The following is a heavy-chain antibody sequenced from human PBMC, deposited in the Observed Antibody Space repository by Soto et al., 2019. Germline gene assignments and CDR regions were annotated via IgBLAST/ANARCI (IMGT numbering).Heavy chain of an antibody. V-gene: IGHV1-69*08. CDR3: AREGYSSSWYGMDV. J-gene: IGHJ6*02. D-gene: IGHD6-13*01. CDR1: GGTFSSYT. Sequence: QVQLVQSGAEVKKPGSSVKVSCKASGGTFSSYTISWVRQAPGQGLEWMGRIIPILGIANYAQKFQGRVTIAADKSTSTAYMELSSLRSEDTAVYYCAREGYSSSWYGMDVLGQGTTVTVSS. CDR2: IIPILGIA.